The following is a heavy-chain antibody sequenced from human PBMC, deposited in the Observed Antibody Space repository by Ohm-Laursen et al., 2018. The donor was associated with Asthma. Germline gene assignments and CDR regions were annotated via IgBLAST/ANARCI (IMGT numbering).Heavy chain of an antibody. J-gene: IGHJ4*02. CDR3: ARVASGWFTTGFDY. Sequence: SETLSLTCAVYGGSFNGYYWSWIRQPPGKGLEWIGEINHSGSTNYNPSLKSRVTISVDTSKNQFSLKLSSVTAADTAVYYCARVASGWFTTGFDYWGQGTLVTVSS. CDR2: INHSGST. CDR1: GGSFNGYY. V-gene: IGHV4-34*01. D-gene: IGHD6-19*01.